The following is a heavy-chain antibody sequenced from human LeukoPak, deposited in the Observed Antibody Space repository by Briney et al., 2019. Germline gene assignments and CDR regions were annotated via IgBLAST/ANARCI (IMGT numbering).Heavy chain of an antibody. CDR3: ARGGPPGGNYDGFEY. CDR2: ISTSSSAI. V-gene: IGHV3-48*04. Sequence: GGSLRLSCAASGFTFSSYSMNWVRQAPGKRLEWVSYISTSSSAIYYADSVKGRFTISRDNAKNSLYLQMNSLRAEDTAVYYCARGGPPGGNYDGFEYWGQGTLITVSS. D-gene: IGHD3-3*01. J-gene: IGHJ4*02. CDR1: GFTFSSYS.